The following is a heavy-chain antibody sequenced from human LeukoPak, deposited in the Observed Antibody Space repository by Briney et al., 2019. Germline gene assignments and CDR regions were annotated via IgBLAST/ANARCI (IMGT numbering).Heavy chain of an antibody. CDR2: MNPSSGNT. J-gene: IGHJ6*02. V-gene: IGHV1-8*02. CDR3: AREAEAASIAAASYYYYYGMDV. CDR1: GYAFICND. D-gene: IGHD6-13*01. Sequence: ASVKVSCKASGYAFICNDVNWVRQATGQGLEWMGWMNPSSGNTAYAQKFQGRVSITRNTSISTAYMELSGLRSEDTAVYYCAREAEAASIAAASYYYYYGMDVWGQGTTVTVSS.